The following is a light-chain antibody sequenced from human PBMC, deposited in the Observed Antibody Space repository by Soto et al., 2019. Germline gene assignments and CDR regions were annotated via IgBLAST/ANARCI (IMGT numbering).Light chain of an antibody. V-gene: IGKV3-15*01. CDR3: QQYNSWPPVT. CDR1: QSVSSN. Sequence: EIVMTQSPATLSVSPGERATLSCRASQSVSSNLAWYQQKPGQAPRLLIYGASTRATGIPARFSGSGSGTEFTLTFSSLESEDFAVCYCQQYNSWPPVTFGGGTKVEIK. CDR2: GAS. J-gene: IGKJ4*01.